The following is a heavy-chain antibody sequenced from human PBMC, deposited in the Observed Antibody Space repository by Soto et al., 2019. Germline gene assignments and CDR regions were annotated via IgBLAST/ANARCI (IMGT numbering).Heavy chain of an antibody. J-gene: IGHJ4*02. CDR2: IKQDGSEK. CDR1: GFTFSSYW. D-gene: IGHD3-3*01. Sequence: GGSLRLSCAASGFTFSSYWMSWVRQAPGKGLEWVANIKQDGSEKYYVDSVKGRFTISRDNAKNSLYLQMNSLRAEDTAVYYCARDRAIFGVVIDLFDYWGQGTLVTVSS. V-gene: IGHV3-7*01. CDR3: ARDRAIFGVVIDLFDY.